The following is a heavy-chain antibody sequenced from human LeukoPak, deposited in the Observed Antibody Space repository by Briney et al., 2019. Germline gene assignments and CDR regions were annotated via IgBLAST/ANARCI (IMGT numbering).Heavy chain of an antibody. CDR3: ARPSSLYGGTSEDY. CDR1: GYSFTDYW. D-gene: IGHD4-23*01. J-gene: IGHJ4*02. Sequence: GESLKISCKASGYSFTDYWIVWVRQMPGKGLEWMGAIYPCDSDTRYSPSLDGQVTISADKSVSTTYLQWSSLQASDTAMYYCARPSSLYGGTSEDYWGQGTLVTVSS. V-gene: IGHV5-51*01. CDR2: IYPCDSDT.